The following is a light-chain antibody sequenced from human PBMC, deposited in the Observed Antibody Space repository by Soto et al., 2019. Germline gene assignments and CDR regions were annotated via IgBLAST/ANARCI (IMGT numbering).Light chain of an antibody. CDR2: AAS. CDR3: QQLNSYPYT. J-gene: IGKJ2*01. V-gene: IGKV1-9*01. Sequence: DIPLTQSPSFLSASVGDRGTITCRASQGISSYLAWYQQKPGKAPKLLIYAASTLQSGVPSRFSGSGSGTEFTLTISSLQPEDFATYYCQQLNSYPYTFGQGTKLEIK. CDR1: QGISSY.